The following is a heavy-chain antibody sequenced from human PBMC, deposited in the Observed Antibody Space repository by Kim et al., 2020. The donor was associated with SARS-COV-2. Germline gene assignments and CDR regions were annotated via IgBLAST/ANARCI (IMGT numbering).Heavy chain of an antibody. CDR2: T. J-gene: IGHJ4*02. Sequence: THDADTVKSSFTITRDNNKNRLYLQMNSLRAEDTGVYYSGDYHGAGSHFSYWGQGTLVTVSS. D-gene: IGHD3-10*01. V-gene: IGHV3-23*05. CDR3: GDYHGAGSHFSY.